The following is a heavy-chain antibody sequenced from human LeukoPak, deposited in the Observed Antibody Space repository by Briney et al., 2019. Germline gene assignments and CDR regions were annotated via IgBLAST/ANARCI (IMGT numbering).Heavy chain of an antibody. D-gene: IGHD3-22*01. CDR2: ISSSSGSR. Sequence: PGGSLRLSCAASGFTFSSYSMTWVRQAPGKGLEWVSSISSSSGSRSHADSVEGRFTISRDNAKNSLYLQMNSLRAEDTAVYYCAIGSDSYGYLYFDYWGQGTLVTVSS. J-gene: IGHJ4*02. CDR1: GFTFSSYS. CDR3: AIGSDSYGYLYFDY. V-gene: IGHV3-21*01.